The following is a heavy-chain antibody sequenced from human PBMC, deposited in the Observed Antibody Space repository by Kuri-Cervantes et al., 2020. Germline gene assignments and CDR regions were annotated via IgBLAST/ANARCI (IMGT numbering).Heavy chain of an antibody. CDR3: ARALLGGSGGSPDAFDI. V-gene: IGHV1-24*01. D-gene: IGHD2-15*01. CDR2: FDPEDGET. CDR1: GYTLTELS. Sequence: ASVKVSCKVSGYTLTELSMHWVRQAPGKGLEWMGGFDPEDGETIYAQKFQGRVTMTEDTSTDTAYMELSSLRSEDTAVYYCARALLGGSGGSPDAFDIWGQGTMVTVSS. J-gene: IGHJ3*02.